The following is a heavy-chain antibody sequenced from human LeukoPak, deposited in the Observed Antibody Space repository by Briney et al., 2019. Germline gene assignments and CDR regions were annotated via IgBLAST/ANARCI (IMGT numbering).Heavy chain of an antibody. J-gene: IGHJ3*02. V-gene: IGHV3-30*02. CDR2: IRYDGSNK. Sequence: GGSLRLSCAASGFTFSDYGMHWVRQAPGKGLEWVAFIRYDGSNKYCADSVKGRFTISRDNSKNTLYLQMNSLRAEDTAAYYCAKDKVGSWGLYDAFDIWGQGTMVTVSS. CDR3: AKDKVGSWGLYDAFDI. CDR1: GFTFSDYG. D-gene: IGHD6-13*01.